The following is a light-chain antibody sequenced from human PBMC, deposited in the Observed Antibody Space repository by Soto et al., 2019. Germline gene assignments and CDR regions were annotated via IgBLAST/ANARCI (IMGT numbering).Light chain of an antibody. CDR3: QQYGSSPLT. CDR1: QSVSSSY. V-gene: IGKV3-20*01. CDR2: GAS. J-gene: IGKJ4*01. Sequence: EIVLTQSPGTLSLSPGERATLSCRASQSVSSSYLAWYQQKPGQAPRLLIYGASSRATGIPDRFSGSGSGKDFPLTISRLEPEDFRVNYCQQYGSSPLTFGGGTKVETK.